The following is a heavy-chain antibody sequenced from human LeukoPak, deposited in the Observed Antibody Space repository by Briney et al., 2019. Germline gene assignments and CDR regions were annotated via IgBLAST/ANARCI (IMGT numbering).Heavy chain of an antibody. Sequence: SETLSLTCAVYGGSFSGYYWSWIRQPPGKGLEWIGYISYSGNINYNPSLQSRVTISVDTSRNQFSLKLNSVTAADTAVYYCAREPPYSGWFDPWGQGTLVTVSS. D-gene: IGHD1-26*01. CDR3: AREPPYSGWFDP. J-gene: IGHJ5*02. CDR2: ISYSGNI. V-gene: IGHV4-34*11. CDR1: GGSFSGYY.